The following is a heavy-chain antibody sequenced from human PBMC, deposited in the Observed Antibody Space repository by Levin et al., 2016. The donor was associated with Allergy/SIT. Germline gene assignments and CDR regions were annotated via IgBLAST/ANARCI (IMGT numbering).Heavy chain of an antibody. J-gene: IGHJ4*02. CDR1: GDSMNSYY. Sequence: SETLSLTCSVSGDSMNSYYWSWIRQTAGKGLEWIGRIYISGRTNFNPSLRSRSSMSVDASNKHFSLRLSSVTAADTAVYYCVREGAGYYFDFWGQGALVTVSS. V-gene: IGHV4-4*07. CDR2: IYISGRT. D-gene: IGHD3-16*01. CDR3: VREGAGYYFDF.